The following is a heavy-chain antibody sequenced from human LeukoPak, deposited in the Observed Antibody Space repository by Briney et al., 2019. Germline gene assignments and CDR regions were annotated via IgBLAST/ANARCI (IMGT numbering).Heavy chain of an antibody. V-gene: IGHV3-7*01. Sequence: GGSLRLSCAASGFTFSSYWMSWVRQAPGKGLEWVANIKQDGSEKYYVDSVKGRFTISRDNAKNSLYLQMNSLRAEDTAVYYCARDLLPRGYSYGEVAFDIWGQGTMVTVSS. D-gene: IGHD5-18*01. J-gene: IGHJ3*02. CDR1: GFTFSSYW. CDR2: IKQDGSEK. CDR3: ARDLLPRGYSYGEVAFDI.